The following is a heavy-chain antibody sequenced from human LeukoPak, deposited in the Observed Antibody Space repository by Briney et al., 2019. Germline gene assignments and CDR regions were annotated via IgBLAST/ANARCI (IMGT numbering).Heavy chain of an antibody. V-gene: IGHV4-59*01. Sequence: SETLSLTCTVSGGSISSYYWSWIRQPPGKALEWIGYIYYSGSTNYNPSLKSRVTISVDTSKNQFSLKLSSVTAADTAVYYCARARLKFSIYYYYYMDVWGKGTTVTISS. D-gene: IGHD6-25*01. CDR2: IYYSGST. CDR1: GGSISSYY. CDR3: ARARLKFSIYYYYYMDV. J-gene: IGHJ6*03.